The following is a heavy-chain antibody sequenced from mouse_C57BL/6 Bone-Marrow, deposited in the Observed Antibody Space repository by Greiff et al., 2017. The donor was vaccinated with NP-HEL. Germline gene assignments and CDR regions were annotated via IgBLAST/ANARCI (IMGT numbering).Heavy chain of an antibody. CDR2: IHPNSGST. D-gene: IGHD3-3*01. Sequence: QVQLQQPGAELVKPGASVKLSCKASGYTFTSYWMHWVKQRPGQGLEWIGMIHPNSGSTTYTEKFKSKATLTVDKSSSTAYMKLSSLTSEDSAVYYCARWGDPAWFAYWGQGTLVTVSA. V-gene: IGHV1-64*01. CDR1: GYTFTSYW. J-gene: IGHJ3*01. CDR3: ARWGDPAWFAY.